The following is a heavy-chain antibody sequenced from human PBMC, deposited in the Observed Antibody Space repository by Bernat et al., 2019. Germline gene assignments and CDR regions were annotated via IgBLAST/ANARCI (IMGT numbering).Heavy chain of an antibody. CDR3: ARDPFRWLVRPYFQH. CDR2: ISYDGSNK. CDR1: GFTFSSYA. V-gene: IGHV3-30*01. Sequence: QVQLVESGGGVVQPGRSLRLSCAASGFTFSSYAMHWVRQAPGKGLEWVAVISYDGSNKYYADSVKGRFTISRDNSKNTLYLQMNSLRAEATAVYYCARDPFRWLVRPYFQHWGQGTLVTVSS. D-gene: IGHD6-19*01. J-gene: IGHJ1*01.